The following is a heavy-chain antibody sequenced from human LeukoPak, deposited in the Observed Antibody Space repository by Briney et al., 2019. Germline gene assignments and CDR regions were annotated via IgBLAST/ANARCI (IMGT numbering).Heavy chain of an antibody. CDR1: GFTFSSYA. CDR3: ASGGFWASAVVTAMDY. CDR2: ISYDGSNK. V-gene: IGHV3-30*04. Sequence: GGSLRLSCAASGFTFSSYAMHWVRQAPGKGLEWVAVISYDGSNKYYADSVKGRFTISRDNSKNTLYLQMNSLRAEDTAVYYCASGGFWASAVVTAMDYWGQGTLVTVSS. J-gene: IGHJ4*02. D-gene: IGHD2-21*02.